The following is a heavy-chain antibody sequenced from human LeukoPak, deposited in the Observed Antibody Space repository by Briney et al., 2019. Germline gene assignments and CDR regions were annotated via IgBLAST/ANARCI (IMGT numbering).Heavy chain of an antibody. CDR1: GFTFSNYW. J-gene: IGHJ3*02. CDR3: ARESIMRVGHQSDAFDI. CDR2: IKSDGSSI. Sequence: QPGGSLRLSCAASGFTFSNYWMHWVRQVPGKGLVWVSRIKSDGSSISYADSVKGRFTISRDNAKNTLHLQMNSLRVEDTAVYYCARESIMRVGHQSDAFDIWGQGIMVTVSS. V-gene: IGHV3-74*01. D-gene: IGHD3-22*01.